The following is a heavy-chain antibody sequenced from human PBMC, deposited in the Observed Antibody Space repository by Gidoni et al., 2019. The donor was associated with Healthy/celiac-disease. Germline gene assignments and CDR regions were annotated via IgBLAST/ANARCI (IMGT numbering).Heavy chain of an antibody. CDR3: AKSVDTAMVTPNFDY. CDR1: GFTFDGYA. Sequence: EVQLVESGGGLVQPGRSLRLSCAASGFTFDGYAMHWVRQAPGKGLEWVSGISWNSGSIGYADSVKGRFTISRDNAKNSLYLQMNSLRAEDTALYYCAKSVDTAMVTPNFDYWGQGTLVTVSS. CDR2: ISWNSGSI. D-gene: IGHD5-18*01. V-gene: IGHV3-9*01. J-gene: IGHJ4*02.